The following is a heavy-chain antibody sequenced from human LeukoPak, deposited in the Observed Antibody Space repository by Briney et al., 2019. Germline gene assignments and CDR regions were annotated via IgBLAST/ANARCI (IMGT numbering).Heavy chain of an antibody. CDR1: GYTFTSYG. V-gene: IGHV1-8*03. J-gene: IGHJ3*02. Sequence: ASVKVSCKASGYTFTSYGISWVRQAPGQGLEWMGWINPNSGYTGYAQKFQGRVIITRNTSISTVYMELSSLTSEDTAVYYCARGKAVRQSDAFDIWGQGTMVTLSS. CDR3: ARGKAVRQSDAFDI. D-gene: IGHD6-6*01. CDR2: INPNSGYT.